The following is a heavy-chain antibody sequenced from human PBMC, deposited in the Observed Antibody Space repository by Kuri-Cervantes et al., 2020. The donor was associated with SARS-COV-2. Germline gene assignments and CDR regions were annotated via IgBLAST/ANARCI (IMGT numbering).Heavy chain of an antibody. J-gene: IGHJ4*02. CDR1: GGSFSGYY. D-gene: IGHD3-22*01. V-gene: IGHV4-34*01. Sequence: GSLRLSCAVYGGSFSGYYWSWIRQPPGKGLEWIGSIYYSGSTYYNPSLKSRVTISVDTSKNQFSLKLSSVTAADTAVYYCARHNYDSSGYYYGGGELDYWGQGTLVTVSS. CDR3: ARHNYDSSGYYYGGGELDY. CDR2: IYYSGST.